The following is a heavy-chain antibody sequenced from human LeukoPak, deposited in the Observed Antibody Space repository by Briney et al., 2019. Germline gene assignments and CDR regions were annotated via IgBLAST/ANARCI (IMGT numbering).Heavy chain of an antibody. Sequence: LSLTCTVSGYSISSGYYWGWIRPPPGKGLEWVAVISYDGSNKYYADSVKGRFTISRDNSKNTLYLQMNSLRAEDTAVYYCARDKQRPSSLNFDYWGQGTLVTVSS. CDR1: GYSISSGY. J-gene: IGHJ4*02. V-gene: IGHV3-30-3*01. CDR3: ARDKQRPSSLNFDY. D-gene: IGHD1-1*01. CDR2: ISYDGSNK.